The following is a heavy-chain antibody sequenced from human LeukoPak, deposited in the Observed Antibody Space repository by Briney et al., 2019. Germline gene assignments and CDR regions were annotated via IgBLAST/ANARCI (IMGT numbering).Heavy chain of an antibody. D-gene: IGHD6-19*01. V-gene: IGHV1-18*01. CDR1: GYTLTSYG. CDR3: AREGYSSGWGYYYYGMDV. Sequence: GASVKASCKASGYTLTSYGISWVRQAPGQGLEWMGWISAYNGNTNYAQKLQGRVTMTTDTSTSTAYMELRSLRSDDTAVYYCAREGYSSGWGYYYYGMDVWGQGTTVTVSS. J-gene: IGHJ6*02. CDR2: ISAYNGNT.